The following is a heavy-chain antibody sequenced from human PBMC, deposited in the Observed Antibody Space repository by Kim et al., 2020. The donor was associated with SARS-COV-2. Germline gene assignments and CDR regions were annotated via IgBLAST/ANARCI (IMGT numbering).Heavy chain of an antibody. CDR3: ARIGDY. Sequence: YPVDSDTRYSPSFQGQVTISADKPISTAYLQWGSVRASDTAMYYCARIGDYWGQGTLVTVSS. CDR2: YPVDSDT. D-gene: IGHD2-15*01. J-gene: IGHJ4*02. V-gene: IGHV5-51*04.